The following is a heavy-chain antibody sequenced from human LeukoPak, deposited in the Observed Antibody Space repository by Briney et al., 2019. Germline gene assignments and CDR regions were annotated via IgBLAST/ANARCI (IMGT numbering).Heavy chain of an antibody. J-gene: IGHJ4*02. CDR3: ARIAAAANYFDY. V-gene: IGHV4-59*12. Sequence: SETLSLTCTVSGGSISSYYWSWIRQPPGKGLEYIGYIYYSGYTNYNPSLKSRVTISVDTSKNQFSLKLSSVTAADTAMYYCARIAAAANYFDYWGQGTLVTVSS. CDR1: GGSISSYY. CDR2: IYYSGYT. D-gene: IGHD6-13*01.